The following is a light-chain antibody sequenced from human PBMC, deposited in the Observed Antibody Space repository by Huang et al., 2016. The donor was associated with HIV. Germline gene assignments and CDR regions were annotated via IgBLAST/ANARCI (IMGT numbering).Light chain of an antibody. CDR1: QGLNNY. CDR2: SSS. V-gene: IGKV1-39*01. CDR3: QQTFSVPLT. J-gene: IGKJ4*01. Sequence: DLQMTQSPSSLSASVGDRVSITCRASQGLNNYFIWYQQKPGKAPKLLIHSSSTFQDGVPPRFSGSVSGTDVTLTITNLQPEDSATYYAQQTFSVPLTFGGRTKVEIK.